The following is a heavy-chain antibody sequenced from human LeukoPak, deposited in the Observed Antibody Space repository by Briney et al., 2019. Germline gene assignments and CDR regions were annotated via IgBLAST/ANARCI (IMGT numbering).Heavy chain of an antibody. V-gene: IGHV3-21*01. CDR3: ARFHSSGWFIDY. CDR1: GFTFSSYS. Sequence: GGSLRLSCAASGFTFSSYSVNWVRQAPGKGLEWVSSITSSSSYIYYADSVKGRFTISRDNAKNSLYLQMNSLRAEDTAVYYCARFHSSGWFIDYWGQGTLVTLSS. J-gene: IGHJ4*02. D-gene: IGHD6-19*01. CDR2: ITSSSSYI.